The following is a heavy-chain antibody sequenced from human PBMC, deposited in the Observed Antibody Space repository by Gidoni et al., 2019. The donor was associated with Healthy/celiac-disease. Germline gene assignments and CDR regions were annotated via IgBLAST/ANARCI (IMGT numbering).Heavy chain of an antibody. CDR1: CNSFTSAG. Sequence: EVQLVQSGAAVTQPGASLKTSCTGSCNSFTSAGIGWVRQMPGKGLEWMVICYPGDSDARSSPSFHGQVTISVDTSISTAYLQCSSLKASDTAMSYGACAFRYSIGWYDALDVWGQGTMVTVSS. CDR3: ACAFRYSIGWYDALDV. V-gene: IGHV5-51*01. D-gene: IGHD6-19*01. CDR2: CYPGDSDA. J-gene: IGHJ3*01.